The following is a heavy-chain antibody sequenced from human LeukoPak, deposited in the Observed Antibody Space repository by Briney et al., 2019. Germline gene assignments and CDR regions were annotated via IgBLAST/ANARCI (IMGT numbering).Heavy chain of an antibody. CDR3: ASLRGASYYYDSSGYLGY. V-gene: IGHV4-34*01. CDR2: INHSGST. Sequence: SETLSLTCAAYGGSFSGYYWSWIRQPPGKGLEWIGEINHSGSTNYNPSLKSRVTISVDTSKNQFSLKLNSVTAADTAAYFRASLRGASYYYDSSGYLGYWGQGTLVTVSS. D-gene: IGHD3-22*01. CDR1: GGSFSGYY. J-gene: IGHJ4*02.